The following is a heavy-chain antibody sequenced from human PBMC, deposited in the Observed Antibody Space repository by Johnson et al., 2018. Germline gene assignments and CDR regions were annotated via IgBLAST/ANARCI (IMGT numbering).Heavy chain of an antibody. Sequence: VQLQESGGGLVQPGGSLRLSCEASGFTFNYHWMHWVRQAPGKGLVWVSRINSDGSSTTYADSVKGRFTISRDNSKNTLYLQMNSLRAEDTAVYYCAKDVYRRLLANYYYMDVWGKGTTVTVSS. CDR3: AKDVYRRLLANYYYMDV. CDR1: GFTFNYHW. CDR2: INSDGSST. V-gene: IGHV3-74*01. D-gene: IGHD5-12*01. J-gene: IGHJ6*03.